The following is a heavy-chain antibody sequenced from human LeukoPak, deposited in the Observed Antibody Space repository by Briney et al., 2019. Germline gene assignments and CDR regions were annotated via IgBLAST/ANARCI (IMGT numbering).Heavy chain of an antibody. CDR2: IKQDGSEK. CDR1: GFTFSSYW. Sequence: GGSLRLSCAASGFTFSSYWMSWVRQAPGKGLGWVANIKQDGSEKYYVDSVKGRFTISRDNAKNSLYLQMNSLRAEDTAVYYCARALVTGTSSDYYYYCMDVWGKGTTVTVSS. V-gene: IGHV3-7*01. D-gene: IGHD2-2*01. CDR3: ARALVTGTSSDYYYYCMDV. J-gene: IGHJ6*03.